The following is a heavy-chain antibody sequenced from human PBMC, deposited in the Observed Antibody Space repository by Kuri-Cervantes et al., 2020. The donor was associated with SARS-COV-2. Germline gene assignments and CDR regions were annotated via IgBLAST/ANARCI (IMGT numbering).Heavy chain of an antibody. CDR3: FSSGWSRGDY. J-gene: IGHJ4*01. CDR1: GFTFSSYA. V-gene: IGHV3-64D*06. D-gene: IGHD6-19*01. CDR2: ISSNGAT. Sequence: GESLEISWSASGFTFSSYAMHWVRQAPGKGLEYVSAISSNGATYYAGSVKGRFTISRDNSNNTMYLQMSSLRTEDTAIYHCFSSGWSRGDYWGHGTLVTVSS.